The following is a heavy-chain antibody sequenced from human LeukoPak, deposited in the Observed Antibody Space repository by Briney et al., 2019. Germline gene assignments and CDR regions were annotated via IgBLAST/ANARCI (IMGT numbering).Heavy chain of an antibody. CDR2: INHSGST. CDR3: ARMGYDYVWGSKGPFDY. J-gene: IGHJ4*02. V-gene: IGHV4-34*01. Sequence: PSETLSLTCAVYGGSFSGHYWSWIRQPPGKGLEWIGEINHSGSTNYNPSLKSRVTISVDTSKNQFSLKLSSVTAADTAVYYCARMGYDYVWGSKGPFDYWGQGTLVTVSS. D-gene: IGHD3-16*01. CDR1: GGSFSGHY.